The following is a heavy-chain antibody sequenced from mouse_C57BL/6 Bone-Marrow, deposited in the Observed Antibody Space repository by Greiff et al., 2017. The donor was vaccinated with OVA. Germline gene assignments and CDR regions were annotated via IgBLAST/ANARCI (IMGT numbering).Heavy chain of an antibody. CDR3: ARKGGYYVYLSLAY. V-gene: IGHV1-64*01. CDR1: GYTFTSYW. J-gene: IGHJ3*01. Sequence: QVQLQQPGAELVKPGASVKLSCKASGYTFTSYWMHWVKQRPGQGLEWIGMIHPNSGSTNYNEKFKSKATLTVDKSSSTAYMQLSSLTSEDSAVYYCARKGGYYVYLSLAYWGQGTLVTVSA. D-gene: IGHD2-3*01. CDR2: IHPNSGST.